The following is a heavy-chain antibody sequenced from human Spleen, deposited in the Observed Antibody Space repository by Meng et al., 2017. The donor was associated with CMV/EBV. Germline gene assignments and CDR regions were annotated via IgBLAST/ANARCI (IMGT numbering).Heavy chain of an antibody. J-gene: IGHJ3*02. D-gene: IGHD6-19*01. Sequence: GFPVSSNYMSWVRQAPGKGLEWVSVIYSGGSTYYAASVKGRFTISRDNSKNTLYLQMNSLRAEDTAVYYCARADVSSGWFPRAFDIWGQGTMVTVSS. CDR1: GFPVSSNY. CDR3: ARADVSSGWFPRAFDI. CDR2: IYSGGST. V-gene: IGHV3-66*02.